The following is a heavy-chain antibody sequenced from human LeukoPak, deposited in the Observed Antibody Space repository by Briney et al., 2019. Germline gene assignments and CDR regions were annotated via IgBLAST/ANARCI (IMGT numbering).Heavy chain of an antibody. Sequence: SETLSLTCAVYGGSFSGYYWSWIRQPPGKGLEWIGEINHSGGTNYNPSLKSRVTISVDASKNQFSLKLSSVTAADTAVYYCARHPSGRMWLQQGGWFDPWGQGTPVTVSS. CDR1: GGSFSGYY. CDR2: INHSGGT. CDR3: ARHPSGRMWLQQGGWFDP. V-gene: IGHV4-34*01. J-gene: IGHJ5*02. D-gene: IGHD5-24*01.